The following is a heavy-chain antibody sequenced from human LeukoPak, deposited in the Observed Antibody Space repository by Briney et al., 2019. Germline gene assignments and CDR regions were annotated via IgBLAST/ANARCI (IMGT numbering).Heavy chain of an antibody. CDR2: ISKDGGNT. V-gene: IGHV3-30*04. D-gene: IGHD6-13*01. CDR3: ARPKIYSSSWDGMDV. J-gene: IGHJ6*02. CDR1: GFTFSTYA. Sequence: GGALRLSCAASGFTFSTYAIHWVRQAPGEGLEWVAVISKDGGNTYHADSVKGRFIISRDNSENTVFLQMNSLRTEDTAVYYCARPKIYSSSWDGMDVWGQGTTVTVSS.